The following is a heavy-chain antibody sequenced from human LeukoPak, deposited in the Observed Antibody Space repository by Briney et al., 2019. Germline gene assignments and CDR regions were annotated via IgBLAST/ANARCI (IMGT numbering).Heavy chain of an antibody. J-gene: IGHJ4*02. D-gene: IGHD3-10*01. Sequence: GGSLRLSCGASGFTFTTYGMHWVRQGPGKGLEWVAFIRYDESREFYADSVKGRFTISRDNSENTVYLQMNGLRPEDSAVYYFTRPRKPELLRTYFFDYWGQGTLVTVSS. CDR1: GFTFTTYG. V-gene: IGHV3-30*02. CDR2: IRYDESRE. CDR3: TRPRKPELLRTYFFDY.